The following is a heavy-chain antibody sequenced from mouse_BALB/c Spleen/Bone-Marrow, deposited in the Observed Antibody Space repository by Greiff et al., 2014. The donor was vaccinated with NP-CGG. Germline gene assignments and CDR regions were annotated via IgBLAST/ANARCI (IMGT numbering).Heavy chain of an antibody. CDR1: GYSITSGYS. CDR2: IQYSGST. Sequence: DVKLVESGPDLVKPSQSLSLTCTVTGYSITSGYSCHWIRQFPGNKLEWMGYIQYSGSTNYNPSLKSRISITRDTSKNQFFLQLNSVTTEDTATYYCARRGSIYDGYPDYWGQGTTLTVSS. J-gene: IGHJ2*01. V-gene: IGHV3-1*02. D-gene: IGHD2-3*01. CDR3: ARRGSIYDGYPDY.